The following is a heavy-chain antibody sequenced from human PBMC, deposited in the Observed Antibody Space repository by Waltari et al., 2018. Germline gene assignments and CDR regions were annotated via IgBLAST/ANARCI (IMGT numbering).Heavy chain of an antibody. J-gene: IGHJ4*02. CDR1: GYTFTSYA. CDR2: INAGNGNT. Sequence: QVQLVQSGAEVKKPGASVKVSCKASGYTFTSYAMHWVRQAPGQRLEWMGWINAGNGNTKYSQKFQGRVTITRDTSASTAYMELSSLRSEDTAVYYCARVSIITMVQGVIIPPFDYWGQGTLVTVSS. D-gene: IGHD3-10*01. CDR3: ARVSIITMVQGVIIPPFDY. V-gene: IGHV1-3*01.